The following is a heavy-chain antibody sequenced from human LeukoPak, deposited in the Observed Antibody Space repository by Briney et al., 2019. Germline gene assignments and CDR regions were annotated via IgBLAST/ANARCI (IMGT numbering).Heavy chain of an antibody. Sequence: GGSLRLSCAASGFTFSSYWVHWVRQAPGKGLVWVSRIHSDGSSTSYADSVKGRFTISRDNAKNTLYLQMHSLRAEDTAVYYCAGYSGSYYGFDYWGQGTLVTVSS. CDR1: GFTFSSYW. J-gene: IGHJ4*02. D-gene: IGHD1-26*01. CDR2: IHSDGSST. V-gene: IGHV3-74*01. CDR3: AGYSGSYYGFDY.